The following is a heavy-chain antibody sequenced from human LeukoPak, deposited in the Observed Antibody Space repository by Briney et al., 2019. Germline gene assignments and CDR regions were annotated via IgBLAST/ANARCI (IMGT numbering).Heavy chain of an antibody. D-gene: IGHD1-26*01. J-gene: IGHJ5*02. CDR1: GGSFSGYY. CDR3: ATKPLVGATAWFDP. CDR2: INHRGST. V-gene: IGHV4-34*01. Sequence: SETLSLTCAVYGGSFSGYYWSWIRQPPGKGLEWIGEINHRGSTNYNPSLKSRVTISVDTSKNQCSVKMSSVTAADTAVYYCATKPLVGATAWFDPWGQGTLVTVSS.